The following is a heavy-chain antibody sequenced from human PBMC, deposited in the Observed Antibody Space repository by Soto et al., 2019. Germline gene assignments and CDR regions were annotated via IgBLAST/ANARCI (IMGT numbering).Heavy chain of an antibody. CDR1: SGSISSGDYY. CDR3: AREGRGGTAMFFDY. Sequence: PSETLSLTCTVSSGSISSGDYYWSWIRQPPGKGLEWIGYIYYSGSTYYNPSLKSRVTISVDTSKNQFSLKLSSVTAADTAVYYCAREGRGGTAMFFDYWGQGTLVTVSS. CDR2: IYYSGST. D-gene: IGHD5-18*01. V-gene: IGHV4-30-4*01. J-gene: IGHJ4*02.